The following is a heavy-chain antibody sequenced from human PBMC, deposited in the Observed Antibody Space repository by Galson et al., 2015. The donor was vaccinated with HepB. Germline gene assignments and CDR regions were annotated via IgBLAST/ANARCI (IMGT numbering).Heavy chain of an antibody. V-gene: IGHV3-23*01. CDR2: ITGSGGMT. CDR3: VKFRGGGSYKSFWFDC. J-gene: IGHJ5*01. D-gene: IGHD1-26*01. Sequence: SLRLSCAASGFPFRTYAMTWVRQAPGKGLEWVSGITGSGGMTFYADTVKGRFTISRDNSKNTLYLQMNSMSAEDKAVYYCVKFRGGGSYKSFWFDCWGQGTLATVSS. CDR1: GFPFRTYA.